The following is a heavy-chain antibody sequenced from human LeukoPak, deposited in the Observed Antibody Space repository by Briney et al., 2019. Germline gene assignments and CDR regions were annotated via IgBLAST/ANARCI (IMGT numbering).Heavy chain of an antibody. V-gene: IGHV4-59*12. CDR3: ARRRYDASGYYPSRGRYFDY. D-gene: IGHD3-22*01. CDR2: IYYSGST. Sequence: SETLSLTCTVSGGSISSYYWSWIRQPPGKGLEWIGYIYYSGSTNYNPSLKSRVTISVDTSKNQFSLTLSSVTAADTAVYYCARRRYDASGYYPSRGRYFDYWGQGTLVTVSS. J-gene: IGHJ4*02. CDR1: GGSISSYY.